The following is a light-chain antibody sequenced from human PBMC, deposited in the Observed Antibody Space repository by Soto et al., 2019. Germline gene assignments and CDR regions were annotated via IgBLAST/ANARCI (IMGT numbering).Light chain of an antibody. CDR2: EVS. V-gene: IGLV2-23*02. J-gene: IGLJ1*01. Sequence: QSVLTQPASVSGSPGQSITISCTGTSSDVGSYNLVSWYQQPPGKAPKLLIFEVSKRSSGFFNRFSGSKFGNTASLTFSGLQAEDEADYYCCSYAGSSTYGFGTGTKVTVL. CDR3: CSYAGSSTYG. CDR1: SSDVGSYNL.